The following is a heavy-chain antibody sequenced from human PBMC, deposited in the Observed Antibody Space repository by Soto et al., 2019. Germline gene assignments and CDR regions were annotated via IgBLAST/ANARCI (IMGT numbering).Heavy chain of an antibody. D-gene: IGHD3-22*01. V-gene: IGHV3-23*01. Sequence: PEGSLRLSCAASGFTFSSYAMSWVRQAPGKGLEWVSAISGSGGSTYYADSVKGRFTISRDNSKNTLYLQMNSLRAEDTAVYYCAKKVPFITMILVSAFDYWGQGTLVTVSS. CDR2: ISGSGGST. CDR1: GFTFSSYA. CDR3: AKKVPFITMILVSAFDY. J-gene: IGHJ4*02.